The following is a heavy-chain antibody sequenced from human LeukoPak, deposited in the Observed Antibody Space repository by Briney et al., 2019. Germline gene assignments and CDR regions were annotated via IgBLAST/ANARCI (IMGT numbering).Heavy chain of an antibody. Sequence: SETLSLTCTVSGGSISSSSYYWGWIRQPPGTGLEWIGSIYYSGSTYYNPSLKSRVTISVDTSKNQFSLKLSSVTAADTAVYYCARHSISGMATIGTNRFDPWGQGTLVTVSS. CDR3: ARHSISGMATIGTNRFDP. D-gene: IGHD5-24*01. V-gene: IGHV4-39*01. J-gene: IGHJ5*02. CDR1: GGSISSSSYY. CDR2: IYYSGST.